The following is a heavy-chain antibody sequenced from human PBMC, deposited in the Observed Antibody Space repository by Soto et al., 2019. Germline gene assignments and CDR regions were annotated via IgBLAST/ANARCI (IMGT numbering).Heavy chain of an antibody. CDR2: ISWNSGSI. Sequence: EVQLVESGGGLVQPGRSLRLSCAASGFTFDDYAMHWVRQAPGKGLEWVSGISWNSGSIGYADSVKGRFTISRDNAKNSLYLQMNSLRAEDTALYYCANGRLGIVATNFDYWGQGTLVTVSS. CDR3: ANGRLGIVATNFDY. CDR1: GFTFDDYA. V-gene: IGHV3-9*01. D-gene: IGHD5-12*01. J-gene: IGHJ4*02.